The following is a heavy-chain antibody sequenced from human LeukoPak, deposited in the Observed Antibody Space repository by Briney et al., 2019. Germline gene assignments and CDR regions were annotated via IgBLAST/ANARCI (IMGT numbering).Heavy chain of an antibody. J-gene: IGHJ3*02. D-gene: IGHD2-15*01. CDR3: ARPSDCSGGSCYPNDAFDI. CDR1: GGSFSGYY. V-gene: IGHV4-34*01. CDR2: INHSGST. Sequence: PSETLSLTCAVYGGSFSGYYWSWIRQPPGKGLEWIGEINHSGSTNYNPSLKSRVTISVDTSKNQFSLKLSSVTAADTAVYYCARPSDCSGGSCYPNDAFDIWGQGTMVTVSS.